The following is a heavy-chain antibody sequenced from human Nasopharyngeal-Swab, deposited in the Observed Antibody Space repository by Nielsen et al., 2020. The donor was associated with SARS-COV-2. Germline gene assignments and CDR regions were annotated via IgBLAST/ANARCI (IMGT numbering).Heavy chain of an antibody. Sequence: RQAPGKGLERIGYIYYSGSTYYNPSLKSRVTISVDTSKNQFSLKLSSVTAADTAVYYCARESGRVGSYFYYYYYMDVWGKGTTVTVSS. CDR2: IYYSGST. V-gene: IGHV4-31*02. D-gene: IGHD3-10*01. CDR3: ARESGRVGSYFYYYYYMDV. J-gene: IGHJ6*03.